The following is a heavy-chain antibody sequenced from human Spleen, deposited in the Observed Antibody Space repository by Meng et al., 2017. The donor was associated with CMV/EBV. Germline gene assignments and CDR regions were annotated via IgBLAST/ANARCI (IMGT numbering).Heavy chain of an antibody. D-gene: IGHD2-2*01. CDR1: GYTFTSHG. CDR3: ARVAAMPHYFDY. J-gene: IGHJ4*02. CDR2: ISAYNGDT. Sequence: ASVKVSCKASGYTFTSHGISWVRQAPGQGLEWMGWISAYNGDTNYAQKFQGRVTMTTDTPTSTAYMELRSLRSDDTAVYYCARVAAMPHYFDYWGQGTLVTVSS. V-gene: IGHV1-18*01.